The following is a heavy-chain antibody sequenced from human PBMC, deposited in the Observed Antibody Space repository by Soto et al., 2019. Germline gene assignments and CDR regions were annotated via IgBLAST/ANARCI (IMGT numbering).Heavy chain of an antibody. J-gene: IGHJ4*02. CDR1: GGSISSGGYY. D-gene: IGHD3-22*01. V-gene: IGHV4-31*03. CDR3: ARASSYYYDSSGYYDY. CDR2: IYYSGST. Sequence: LSLTCTVSGGSISSGGYYWSWIRQHPGKGLEWIGYIYYSGSTYYNPSLKSRVTISVDRSKNQFSLKLSSVTAADTAVYYCARASSYYYDSSGYYDYWGQGTLVTVSS.